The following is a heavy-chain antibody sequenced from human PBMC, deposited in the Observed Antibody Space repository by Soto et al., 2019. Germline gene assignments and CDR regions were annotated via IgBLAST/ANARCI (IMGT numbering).Heavy chain of an antibody. D-gene: IGHD3-22*01. CDR2: IYHTGNA. V-gene: IGHV4-39*01. J-gene: IGHJ5*02. CDR3: ARDFFDSSGYTTNWFDP. Sequence: QLQLQESGPGQVKSSETLSLTCSVSGDSISNSRFYWAWIRQPPGEGLEWIGSIYHTGNAYYNPSLKSRVTIPVDTSKNQFSLKFTCETAADAALYCCARDFFDSSGYTTNWFDPWGQGTLVTVSS. CDR1: GDSISNSRFY.